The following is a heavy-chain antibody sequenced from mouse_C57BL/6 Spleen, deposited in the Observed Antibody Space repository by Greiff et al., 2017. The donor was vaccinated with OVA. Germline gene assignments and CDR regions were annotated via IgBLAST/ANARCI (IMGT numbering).Heavy chain of an antibody. CDR1: GYTFTSYW. J-gene: IGHJ4*01. V-gene: IGHV1-50*01. Sequence: QVQLQQPGAELVKPGASVKLSCKASGYTFTSYWMQWVKQRPGQGLEWIGEIDPSDSYTNYNQKFKGKATLTVDTSSSTAYMQLSSLTSEDSAVYYCARQLRPLAMDYWGQGTSVTVSS. CDR3: ARQLRPLAMDY. CDR2: IDPSDSYT. D-gene: IGHD3-2*02.